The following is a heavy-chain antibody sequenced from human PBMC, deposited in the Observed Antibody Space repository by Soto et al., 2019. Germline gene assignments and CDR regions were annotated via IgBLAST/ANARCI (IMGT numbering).Heavy chain of an antibody. CDR1: GGTFSSYG. CDR2: IFPLFNTA. V-gene: IGHV1-69*13. Sequence: SVKVSCKASGGTFSSYGSSWVRQAPGQGHEWVGDIFPLFNTANYAQKFQGRVTITADESTSTVYMVLSSLESDDTPHYYCAGGKHGTFGGVTVYYYYGMDVWGEWRTVTVSS. CDR3: AGGKHGTFGGVTVYYYYGMDV. J-gene: IGHJ6*02. D-gene: IGHD3-16*01.